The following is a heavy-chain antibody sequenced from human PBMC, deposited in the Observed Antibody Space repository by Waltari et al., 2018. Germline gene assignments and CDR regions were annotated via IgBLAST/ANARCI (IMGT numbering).Heavy chain of an antibody. J-gene: IGHJ4*02. D-gene: IGHD2-2*01. CDR3: ARIVVVPAASYYFDY. CDR2: IYYSGST. V-gene: IGHV4-30-4*08. Sequence: QVQLQESGPGLVKPSQTLSLTCTVSGGSISSGDYYWSWIRQPPGKGLEWIGYIYYSGSTYYNPSLNSRVTISVDTSKNQFSLKLSSVTAADTAVYYCARIVVVPAASYYFDYWGQGTLVTVSS. CDR1: GGSISSGDYY.